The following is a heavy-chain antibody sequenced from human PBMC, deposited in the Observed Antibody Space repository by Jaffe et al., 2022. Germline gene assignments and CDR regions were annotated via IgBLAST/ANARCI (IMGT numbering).Heavy chain of an antibody. CDR2: IGTSDTTL. J-gene: IGHJ3*02. CDR3: ASCSVWPGAFDI. V-gene: IGHV3-48*01. CDR1: GFPFSAYS. Sequence: EVQLVESGGGLVQPGESLRLSCTASGFPFSAYSMSWVRLAPGKGLEWVSFIGTSDTTLYYADSVKGRFTISRDNAKNSLYLQMNSLRAEDTAVYYCASCSVWPGAFDIWGQGTMVTVSS. D-gene: IGHD6-19*01.